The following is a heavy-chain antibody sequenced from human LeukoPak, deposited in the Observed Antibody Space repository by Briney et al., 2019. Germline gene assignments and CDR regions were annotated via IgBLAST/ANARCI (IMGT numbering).Heavy chain of an antibody. D-gene: IGHD3-16*01. J-gene: IGHJ3*02. CDR2: FYSGGGT. Sequence: PGGSLRLCCAASGFTASSNYMSWVRQARGKGLGWVSIFYSGGGTYYGDSVKGRVTISRHNSKNTLYLQMNSLRAEDTAVYYCAREVGGSSFDIWGQGTMVTVSS. CDR3: AREVGGSSFDI. V-gene: IGHV3-53*04. CDR1: GFTASSNY.